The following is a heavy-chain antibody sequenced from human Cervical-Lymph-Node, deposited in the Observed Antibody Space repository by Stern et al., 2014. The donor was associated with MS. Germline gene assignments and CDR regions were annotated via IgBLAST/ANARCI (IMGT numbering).Heavy chain of an antibody. CDR3: ARGLLGSENAFDI. V-gene: IGHV1-18*01. J-gene: IGHJ3*02. CDR2: ISSYNGNA. Sequence: HVHLEQSGAEVKKPGPSVTVSCKASGYTFTSYGISWVRQAPRQGLEWMGWISSYNGNANYAQKLQGRVTMTTDTSTSTAYMELRSLISDDTAVYYCARGLLGSENAFDIWGQGTMVTVSS. D-gene: IGHD2-15*01. CDR1: GYTFTSYG.